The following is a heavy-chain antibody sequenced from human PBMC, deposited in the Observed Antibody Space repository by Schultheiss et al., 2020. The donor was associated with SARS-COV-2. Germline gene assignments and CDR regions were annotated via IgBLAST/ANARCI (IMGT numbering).Heavy chain of an antibody. CDR1: GYTFTSYG. D-gene: IGHD5-24*01. CDR2: IIPIFGTA. Sequence: KISCKASGYTFTSYGISWVRQAPGQGLEWMGGIIPIFGTANYAQKFQGRVTITADESTSTAYMELSSLRSEDTAVYYFARGRRWLQSPEYFQHWGQGTLVTVSS. J-gene: IGHJ1*01. CDR3: ARGRRWLQSPEYFQH. V-gene: IGHV1-69*01.